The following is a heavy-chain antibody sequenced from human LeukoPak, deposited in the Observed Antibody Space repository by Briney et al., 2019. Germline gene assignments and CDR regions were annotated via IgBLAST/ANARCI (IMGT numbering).Heavy chain of an antibody. V-gene: IGHV3-30*18. CDR1: GFTFSSYG. Sequence: QPGGSLRLSCAASGFTFSSYGLHWVRQAPGKGLEWVAVISYDGSNKYYADSVKGRFTISRDNSKNTLYLQMNSLRAEETAVYYCAKGGGLRLEWLLGDYWGQVTLVTVSS. CDR2: ISYDGSNK. D-gene: IGHD3-3*01. CDR3: AKGGGLRLEWLLGDY. J-gene: IGHJ4*02.